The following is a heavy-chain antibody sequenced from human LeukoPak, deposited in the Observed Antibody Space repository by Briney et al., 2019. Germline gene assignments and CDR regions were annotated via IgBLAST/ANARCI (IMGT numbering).Heavy chain of an antibody. CDR3: ARDKVTY. V-gene: IGHV3-7*01. CDR2: INKDGSEI. Sequence: GGSLRLSCAASGFTFSNYWMSWVRQAPGKGLEWVAHINKDGSEIYYVDSVKGRFTISRDNFKNSLYLQMNSLRVEDTAVYYCARDKVTYWGQGTLVTVSS. CDR1: GFTFSNYW. J-gene: IGHJ4*02.